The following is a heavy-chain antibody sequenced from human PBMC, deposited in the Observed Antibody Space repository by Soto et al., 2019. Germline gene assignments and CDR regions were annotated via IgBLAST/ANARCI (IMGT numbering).Heavy chain of an antibody. V-gene: IGHV3-66*01. Sequence: EVQLVESGGGLVQPGGSLTLSCAVSGLTVSNSAMSWVRQAPGKGLEWVSVIYSGGGTFYADSVKGSFTISRDNSKNTVSLQMNSMRVEDTAVYYCARDGSVPWGQGTLVTVSS. CDR3: ARDGSVP. CDR1: GLTVSNSA. J-gene: IGHJ5*02. CDR2: IYSGGGT.